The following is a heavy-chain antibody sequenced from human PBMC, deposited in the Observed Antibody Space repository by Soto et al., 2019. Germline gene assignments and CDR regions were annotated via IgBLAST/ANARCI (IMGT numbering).Heavy chain of an antibody. V-gene: IGHV3-48*03. D-gene: IGHD5-18*01. Sequence: GGSLRLSCAASRFTFSSYEMNWARQAPGKGLEWVSYISSSGSTIYYADSVKGRFTVSRDNTKNSLYLQMNSLRAEDTAVYYCARDATALYFDYWGQGTLVTV. CDR1: RFTFSSYE. J-gene: IGHJ4*02. CDR3: ARDATALYFDY. CDR2: ISSSGSTI.